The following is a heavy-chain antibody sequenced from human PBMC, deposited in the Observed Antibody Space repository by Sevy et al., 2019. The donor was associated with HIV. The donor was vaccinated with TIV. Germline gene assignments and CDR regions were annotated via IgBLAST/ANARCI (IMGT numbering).Heavy chain of an antibody. V-gene: IGHV3-49*03. CDR1: GFTFGDYA. CDR2: IRTKAYGGTT. CDR3: TRGRYTYVPFDY. Sequence: GGSLRLSCTASGFTFGDYAMNWFRQAPGKGPEWVGFIRTKAYGGTTEYAASVKGRFTISRDDSKSIAYLQMNSLKTEDTAVYYCTRGRYTYVPFDYWGQGTLVTVSS. D-gene: IGHD3-10*02. J-gene: IGHJ4*02.